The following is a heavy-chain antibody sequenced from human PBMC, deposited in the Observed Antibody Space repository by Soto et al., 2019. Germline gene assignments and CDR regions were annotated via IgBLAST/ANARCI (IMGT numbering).Heavy chain of an antibody. V-gene: IGHV3-23*01. J-gene: IGHJ4*02. CDR1: GFTFSSYA. CDR2: ISGSGGST. D-gene: IGHD2-2*01. CDR3: ASIHCSSTSCYAIWAGNFDY. Sequence: GGSLRLSCAASGFTFSSYAMSWVRQAPGKGLEWVSAISGSGGSTYYADSVKGRFTISRDNSKNTLYLQMNSLRAEDTAVYYCASIHCSSTSCYAIWAGNFDYWGQGTLVTVSS.